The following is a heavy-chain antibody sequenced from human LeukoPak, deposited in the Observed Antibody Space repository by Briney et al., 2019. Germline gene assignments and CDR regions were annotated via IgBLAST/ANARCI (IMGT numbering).Heavy chain of an antibody. CDR3: ARLERRQEAFDI. J-gene: IGHJ3*02. CDR2: SYYTGST. V-gene: IGHV4-59*08. D-gene: IGHD1-1*01. Sequence: ETLSLTCTVSGDSISSQYWSWIRQPPGKGLEWIGYSYYTGSTNYNPSLKSRITISVDTSKNQFSLKLSSLTAADTAVYYCARLERRQEAFDIWGQGTMVTVSS. CDR1: GDSISSQY.